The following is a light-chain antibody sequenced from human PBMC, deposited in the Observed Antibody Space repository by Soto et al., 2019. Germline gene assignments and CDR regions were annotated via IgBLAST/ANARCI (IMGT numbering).Light chain of an antibody. CDR3: MQGTHWQVT. CDR1: HSLAYSDGNTY. CDR2: KVS. J-gene: IGKJ2*01. V-gene: IGKV2-30*01. Sequence: DVVMTQAPLSLPVALGQPASISCRSSHSLAYSDGNTYLTWFQQRPGQSPRCLISKVSNRDSGVPDRFSGRGAGTDFPLEISRVEAGDVGVYYCMQGTHWQVTCGQGTKLEI.